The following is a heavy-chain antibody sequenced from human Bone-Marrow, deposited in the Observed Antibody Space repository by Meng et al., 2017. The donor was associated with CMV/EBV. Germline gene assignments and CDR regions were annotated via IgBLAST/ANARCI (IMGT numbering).Heavy chain of an antibody. CDR1: GDRVSTIGGA. J-gene: IGHJ3*02. Sequence: SETLSLTCAVPGDRVSTIGGAWNWIRRSPSRGLAWRGRIFYWSKWSNDYAISVKGRIGINPDTSKNQFSRPLTSVTPHDTAVHYGARGRNHCFDIWGQGTMVTVSS. CDR3: ARGRNHCFDI. CDR2: IFYWSKWSN. V-gene: IGHV6-1*01.